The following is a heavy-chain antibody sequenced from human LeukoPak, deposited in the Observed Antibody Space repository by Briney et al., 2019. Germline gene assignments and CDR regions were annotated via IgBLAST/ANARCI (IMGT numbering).Heavy chain of an antibody. Sequence: ASVKVSCKASGYTFTSYYMHWVRQAPGQGLEWMGIINPSGGSTSYAQKSQGRATMTRDTSTSTVYMELSSLRSEDTAVYYCARARSSVTTVTTPGYWGQGTLVTVSS. D-gene: IGHD4-17*01. CDR1: GYTFTSYY. J-gene: IGHJ4*02. V-gene: IGHV1-46*01. CDR3: ARARSSVTTVTTPGY. CDR2: INPSGGST.